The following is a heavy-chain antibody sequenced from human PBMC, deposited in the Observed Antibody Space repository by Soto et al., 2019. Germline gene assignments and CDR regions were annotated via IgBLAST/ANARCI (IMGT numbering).Heavy chain of an antibody. CDR1: GGSISSGGYY. Sequence: QVQLQESGPGLVKPSQTLSLTCTVSGGSISSGGYYWSWIRQHPVKGLEWIGYTYYSGSTYYNPSLKSRVTISADTSRNQFSRKLSSGTAAEAAVYYCARAVTPWGQGTLVTVSS. J-gene: IGHJ5*02. D-gene: IGHD3-10*01. CDR2: TYYSGST. V-gene: IGHV4-31*03. CDR3: ARAVTP.